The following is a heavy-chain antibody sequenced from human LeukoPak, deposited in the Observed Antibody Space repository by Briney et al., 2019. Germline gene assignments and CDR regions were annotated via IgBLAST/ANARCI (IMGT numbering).Heavy chain of an antibody. CDR2: IYYSGRT. J-gene: IGHJ5*02. CDR1: GGSISGFY. Sequence: SETLSLTCTVSGGSISGFYWSWIRQPPGKGLEWIGYIYYSGRTNYNPSLKSRVTISVDTSKNQFSLNLSSVTAADTAVYYCARSLGDYVWGTYHEGDWFDPWGQGTLVTVSS. V-gene: IGHV4-59*01. D-gene: IGHD3-16*02. CDR3: ARSLGDYVWGTYHEGDWFDP.